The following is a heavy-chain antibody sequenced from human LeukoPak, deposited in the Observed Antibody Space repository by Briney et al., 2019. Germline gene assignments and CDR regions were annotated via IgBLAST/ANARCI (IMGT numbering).Heavy chain of an antibody. CDR3: AKSAVTAIPYYYGMDV. D-gene: IGHD2-21*02. V-gene: IGHV3-23*01. Sequence: GGSLRLSCAASGFTFSSYAMSWVRQAPGKGLEWVSAISGSGGSTYYADSVKGRFTISRDNSKNTLYLQMNSLRAEDTAVYYCAKSAVTAIPYYYGMDVWGQGTTVTVSS. CDR1: GFTFSSYA. CDR2: ISGSGGST. J-gene: IGHJ6*02.